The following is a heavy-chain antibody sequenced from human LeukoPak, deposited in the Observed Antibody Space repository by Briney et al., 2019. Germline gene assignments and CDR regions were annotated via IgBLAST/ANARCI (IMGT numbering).Heavy chain of an antibody. V-gene: IGHV1-69*04. CDR3: ARELVGVWSLAAAGMVDPFDY. J-gene: IGHJ4*02. D-gene: IGHD6-13*01. CDR1: GYTFTGYY. Sequence: ASVKVSCKASGYTFTGYYMHWVRQAPGQGLEWMGRIIPILGIANYAQKFQGRVTITADKSTSTAYMELSSLRSEDTAVYYCARELVGVWSLAAAGMVDPFDYWGQGTLVTVSS. CDR2: IIPILGIA.